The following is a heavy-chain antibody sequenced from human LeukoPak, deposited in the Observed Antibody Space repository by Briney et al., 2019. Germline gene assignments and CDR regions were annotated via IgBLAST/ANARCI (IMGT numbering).Heavy chain of an antibody. CDR1: GGTFSSYA. CDR3: AREEANTRIHFDY. V-gene: IGHV1-2*02. D-gene: IGHD3-22*01. J-gene: IGHJ4*02. CDR2: INPNSGYT. Sequence: ASVKVSCKASGGTFSSYAISWVRQAPGQGLGWMGYINPNSGYTNYAQKFQDGVTVTRDTSISTAYMELSRLRSDDTAVYYCAREEANTRIHFDYWGQGTLVTVSS.